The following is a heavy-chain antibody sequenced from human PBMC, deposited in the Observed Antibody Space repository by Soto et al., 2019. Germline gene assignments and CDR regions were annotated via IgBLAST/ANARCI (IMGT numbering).Heavy chain of an antibody. D-gene: IGHD2-21*02. J-gene: IGHJ4*02. V-gene: IGHV3-21*01. CDR1: GFTFSSYS. CDR2: ISSSSSYI. Sequence: EVQLVESGGGLVKPGGSLRLSCAASGFTFSSYSMNWVRQAPGKGLEWVSSISSSSSYIYYADSVKGRFTISRDNAKNSPYLQMNSLGAEDTAVYYCARDRRAYCGGDCYSVLGYWGQGTLVTVSS. CDR3: ARDRRAYCGGDCYSVLGY.